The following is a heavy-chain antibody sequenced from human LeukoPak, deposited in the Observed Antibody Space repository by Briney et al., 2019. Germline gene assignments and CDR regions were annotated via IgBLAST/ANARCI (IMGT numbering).Heavy chain of an antibody. CDR1: GGSISSYY. J-gene: IGHJ5*02. Sequence: PSETLSLTCTVSGGSISSYYWSWIRQPPGKGLEWIGYIYYSGSTNYNPSLKSRVTISVDTSKNQFSLKLSSVTAADTAVYYCARSYRASLSFDPWGQGTLVTVSS. CDR2: IYYSGST. D-gene: IGHD3-10*01. V-gene: IGHV4-59*01. CDR3: ARSYRASLSFDP.